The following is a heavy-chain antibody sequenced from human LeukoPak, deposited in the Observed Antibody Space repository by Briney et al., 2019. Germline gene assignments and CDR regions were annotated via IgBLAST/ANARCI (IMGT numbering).Heavy chain of an antibody. CDR2: IWYDGSNK. CDR3: ARGIGGPAGKGYYFDH. CDR1: GFSFSGYC. D-gene: IGHD2-2*01. J-gene: IGHJ4*02. V-gene: IGHV3-33*01. Sequence: GGSLRLSCAASGFSFSGYCMNWVRQAPGKGLEWVAVIWYDGSNKYYTDSVKGRFTISRDNSKNTLYLQMNSLGAEDTAVYYCARGIGGPAGKGYYFDHWGQGTLVTVSS.